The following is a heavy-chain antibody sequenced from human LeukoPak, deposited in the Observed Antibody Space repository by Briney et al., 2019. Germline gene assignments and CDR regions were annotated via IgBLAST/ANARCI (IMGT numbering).Heavy chain of an antibody. CDR3: ASRSSIWSGYQDTLYYFDS. V-gene: IGHV4-39*07. J-gene: IGHJ4*02. Sequence: SETLSLTCTVSGGSISSSTYYWGWIRQPPGKGLEWIGNIFYSGNTYHNPSLKSRVTISVDTSKNQFSLKLSSVTAADTAVYYCASRSSIWSGYQDTLYYFDSWGQGTLVTVSS. D-gene: IGHD3-3*01. CDR2: IFYSGNT. CDR1: GGSISSSTYY.